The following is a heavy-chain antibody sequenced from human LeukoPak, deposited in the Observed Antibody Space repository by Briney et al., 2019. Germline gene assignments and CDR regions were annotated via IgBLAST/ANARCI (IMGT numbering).Heavy chain of an antibody. CDR1: GDSVSSNSAA. CDR2: AYYRSKWYN. Sequence: SQTLSLTCAISGDSVSSNSAAWNWIRQSPSRGLEWLGRAYYRSKWYNDYAVSVKSRITINPDTSKNQFSLKLSSVTAADTAVYYCATNSGPLAPWSGYAFVYWGQGTLVTVSS. J-gene: IGHJ4*02. V-gene: IGHV6-1*01. D-gene: IGHD3-3*01. CDR3: ATNSGPLAPWSGYAFVY.